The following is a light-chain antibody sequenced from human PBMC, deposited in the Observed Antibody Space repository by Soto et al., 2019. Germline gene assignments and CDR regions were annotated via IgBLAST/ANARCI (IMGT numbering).Light chain of an antibody. CDR3: QQFDTLPLT. CDR1: QDITNY. V-gene: IGKV1-33*01. Sequence: DIQMTQSPSSLSASVGDRVTIICQASQDITNYLNWYQQKPGKAPKLLIHDSSNLETGVPSRVGGRGYGTYFSFAISSLQPEDIATYYCQQFDTLPLTFGQETRLEMK. CDR2: DSS. J-gene: IGKJ5*01.